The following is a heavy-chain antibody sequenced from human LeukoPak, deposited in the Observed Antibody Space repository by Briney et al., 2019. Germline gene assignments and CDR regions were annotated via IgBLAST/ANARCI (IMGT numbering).Heavy chain of an antibody. CDR2: ITGSGGST. V-gene: IGHV3-23*01. J-gene: IGHJ4*02. CDR1: GFTFSSYA. D-gene: IGHD3-10*01. Sequence: GGSLRLSCAASGFTFSSYAMSWVRQAPGKGLEWVSAITGSGGSTNYADSVKGRFTISRDNSKNTLYLQMNSLRAEDTAVYYCAKDFQASNRYYGSGSYYPFDYWGQGIVVTVSS. CDR3: AKDFQASNRYYGSGSYYPFDY.